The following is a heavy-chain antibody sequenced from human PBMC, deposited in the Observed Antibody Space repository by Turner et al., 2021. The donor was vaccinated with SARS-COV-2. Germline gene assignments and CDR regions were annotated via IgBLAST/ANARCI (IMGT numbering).Heavy chain of an antibody. CDR2: ISYAGNIK. CDR3: ASATRGGTYYYSAFDI. Sequence: QVQLMESGGGVVQPGRSLRLACAASGFTFSSYTMSWVRQAPGKGLEWVALISYAGNIKQYADSVKGRLTISRDNSKNTVYLQMNSLGAEDTAVYYCASATRGGTYYYSAFDIWGQGTMVTVSS. J-gene: IGHJ3*02. CDR1: GFTFSSYT. V-gene: IGHV3-30*04. D-gene: IGHD1-26*01.